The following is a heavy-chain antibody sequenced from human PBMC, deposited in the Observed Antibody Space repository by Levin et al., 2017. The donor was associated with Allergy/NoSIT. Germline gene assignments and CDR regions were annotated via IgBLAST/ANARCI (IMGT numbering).Heavy chain of an antibody. CDR1: GASISSYY. CDR3: AREISGGGYYSNLDY. Sequence: SETLSLTCTVSGASISSYYWSWIRQPAGKGLEWIGHVHTSGSTDYNPSLESRVTMSVDTSNNQFSLRLTSVTAADTAVYYCAREISGGGYYSNLDYWGQGSLVTVSS. V-gene: IGHV4-4*07. D-gene: IGHD3-22*01. J-gene: IGHJ4*02. CDR2: VHTSGST.